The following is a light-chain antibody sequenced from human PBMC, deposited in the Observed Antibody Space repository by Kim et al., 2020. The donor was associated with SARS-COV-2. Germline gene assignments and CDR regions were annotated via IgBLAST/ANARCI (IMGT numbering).Light chain of an antibody. CDR3: QQYNAYPLT. CDR1: QTLNNF. Sequence: ASVGDRVTITCRASQTLNNFLAWYQQKQGKAPEVLIYDVSNLQTGVPSRFSGSGSGTEFSLTISSLQPDDFATYYCQQYNAYPLTFGGGTKVDIK. J-gene: IGKJ4*01. V-gene: IGKV1-5*01. CDR2: DVS.